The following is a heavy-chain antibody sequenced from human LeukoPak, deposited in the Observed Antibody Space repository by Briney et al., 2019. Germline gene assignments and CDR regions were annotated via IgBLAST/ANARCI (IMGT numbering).Heavy chain of an antibody. J-gene: IGHJ4*02. CDR1: GFTFSNYA. Sequence: PGGSLRLSCAASGFTFSNYAMSWVRQAPGKGLEWVSAITGGGSGIYYADSMKSRFTISRDSSKNTLYLQINSLRAEDTAVYYCAKWGDYDVLTGYYVSDYWGQGPWSPSRQ. CDR3: AKWGDYDVLTGYYVSDY. D-gene: IGHD3-9*01. CDR2: ITGGGSGI. V-gene: IGHV3-23*01.